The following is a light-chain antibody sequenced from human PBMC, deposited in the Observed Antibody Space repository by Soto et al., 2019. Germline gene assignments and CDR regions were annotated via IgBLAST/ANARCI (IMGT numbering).Light chain of an antibody. CDR2: GNS. J-gene: IGLJ2*01. V-gene: IGLV1-40*01. CDR1: SSNIGAGYD. Sequence: QSVLTQPPSVSAAPGQRVTISCTGSSSNIGAGYDVHWYQQLPGTAPKLLIYGNSNRPSGVPDRFSGSKSGTSASLAITGLQAEDEADYYCQSYDSSLSGWKVFGGGTKVTVL. CDR3: QSYDSSLSGWKV.